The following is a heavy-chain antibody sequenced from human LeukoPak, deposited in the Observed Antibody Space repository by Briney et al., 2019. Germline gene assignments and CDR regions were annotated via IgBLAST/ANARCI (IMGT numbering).Heavy chain of an antibody. Sequence: PSETLSLTCTVSGGSISSYYWSWIRQPPGKGLEWIGYIYYSGSTNYNPSLKSRVTISVDTSKNQFSLKLSSVTAADTAVYYCAREGWSGYSGYYYGMDVWGQGTTVTVSS. CDR2: IYYSGST. CDR3: AREGWSGYSGYYYGMDV. D-gene: IGHD3-3*01. J-gene: IGHJ6*02. V-gene: IGHV4-59*01. CDR1: GGSISSYY.